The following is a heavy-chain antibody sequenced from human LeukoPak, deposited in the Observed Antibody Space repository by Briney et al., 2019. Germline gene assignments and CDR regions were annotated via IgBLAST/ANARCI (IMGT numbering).Heavy chain of an antibody. D-gene: IGHD6-13*01. CDR2: ISSSSSYI. CDR3: ARDSNRVAAAGPPPPSYYYYGMDV. V-gene: IGHV3-21*01. Sequence: PGGSLRLSCAASGFTFSSYSMNWVRQAPGKGLEWVSSISSSSSYIYYADSVKGRFTISRDNAKNSLYLQMNSLRAEDTAVYYCARDSNRVAAAGPPPPSYYYYGMDVWGQGTTVTVSS. CDR1: GFTFSSYS. J-gene: IGHJ6*02.